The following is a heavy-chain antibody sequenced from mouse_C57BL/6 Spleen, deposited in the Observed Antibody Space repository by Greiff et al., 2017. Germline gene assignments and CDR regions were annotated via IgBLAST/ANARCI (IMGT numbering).Heavy chain of an antibody. J-gene: IGHJ3*01. V-gene: IGHV2-2*01. D-gene: IGHD2-12*01. Sequence: VKLVESGPGLVQPSPSLSITCTASGFSLTSYGVPWVRQSPGKGLEWLGVIWSGRSNDYNAAFISRLSLSKDNSKSQVFFKMNSLLADDTAIYYCARPYDSWFAYWGQGTLVTVSA. CDR1: GFSLTSYG. CDR3: ARPYDSWFAY. CDR2: IWSGRSN.